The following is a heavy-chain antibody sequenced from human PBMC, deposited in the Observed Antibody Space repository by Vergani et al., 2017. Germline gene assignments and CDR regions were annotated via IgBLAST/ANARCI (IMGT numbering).Heavy chain of an antibody. CDR2: IYHSGST. V-gene: IGHV4-38-2*02. D-gene: IGHD4-17*01. Sequence: QVQLQESGPGLVKPSETLSLTCTVSGGSISSGYYWGWIRQPPGKGLEWIGSIYHSGSTYYNPSLKSRVIISVDTSKNQFSLKLSSVTAADTAVYYCAKTAETTVTAAVDYWGQGTLVTVSS. CDR3: AKTAETTVTAAVDY. CDR1: GGSISSGYY. J-gene: IGHJ4*02.